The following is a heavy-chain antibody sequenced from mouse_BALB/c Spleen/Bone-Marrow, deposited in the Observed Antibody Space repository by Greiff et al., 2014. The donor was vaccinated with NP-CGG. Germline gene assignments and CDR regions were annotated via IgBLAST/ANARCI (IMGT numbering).Heavy chain of an antibody. J-gene: IGHJ2*01. CDR1: GFNIKDTY. Sequence: EVQLQQSGAELVKPGASVKLSCTASGFNIKDTYMHGVKQRPEQGLEWIGRIDPASDYTQFDSKFQGKATITADASSNTAYLQLSSLTSEDTAVYYCATLTGTFDYWGQGTTLTVSS. V-gene: IGHV14-3*02. CDR2: IDPASDYT. CDR3: ATLTGTFDY. D-gene: IGHD4-1*01.